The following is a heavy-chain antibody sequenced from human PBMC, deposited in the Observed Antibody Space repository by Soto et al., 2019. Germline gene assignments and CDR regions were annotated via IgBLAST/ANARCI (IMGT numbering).Heavy chain of an antibody. CDR3: AKGGARFYYGSGLQKYYFDY. D-gene: IGHD3-10*01. Sequence: QVQLVESGGDVVQPGRSLRLSCAASGFTFSDYGMHWVRQAPGKGLEWVAVISYDGSNTYYTDSVKGRFTISRDSSQNTLYLQVNSLRAEDTAVYYCAKGGARFYYGSGLQKYYFDYWGQGTLVTVSS. CDR1: GFTFSDYG. CDR2: ISYDGSNT. V-gene: IGHV3-30*18. J-gene: IGHJ4*02.